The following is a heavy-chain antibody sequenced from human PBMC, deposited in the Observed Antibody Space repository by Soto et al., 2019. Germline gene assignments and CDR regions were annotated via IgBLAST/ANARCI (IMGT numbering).Heavy chain of an antibody. D-gene: IGHD2-15*01. J-gene: IGHJ3*02. CDR1: GFSFRNFA. CDR2: ISDTGSHI. V-gene: IGHV3-23*01. Sequence: EVHLLESGGGLVQPGGSLRLSCVAPGFSFRNFAMSWIRQAPGKGLEWISGISDTGSHIYYADSVRGRFSISRDNPKITLYLQMISLRVNDTGVYYWAKGGSTNFNDDPFDIWGQGTMVTVSS. CDR3: AKGGSTNFNDDPFDI.